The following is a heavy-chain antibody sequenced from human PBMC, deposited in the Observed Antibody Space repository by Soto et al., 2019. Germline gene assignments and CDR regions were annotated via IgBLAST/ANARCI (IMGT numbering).Heavy chain of an antibody. D-gene: IGHD2-8*02. Sequence: QVQLVESGGGVVQPGRSLRLSCAVSGFTVSTYGMHWVRQAPGKGLEWVAVISRDGGTKYYADSVKGRFTISRDNSSNTLFLEMNSLRGDDMAVYYCTGEVASGYWGQGNLVTVSS. CDR3: TGEVASGY. CDR1: GFTVSTYG. J-gene: IGHJ4*02. CDR2: ISRDGGTK. V-gene: IGHV3-30*03.